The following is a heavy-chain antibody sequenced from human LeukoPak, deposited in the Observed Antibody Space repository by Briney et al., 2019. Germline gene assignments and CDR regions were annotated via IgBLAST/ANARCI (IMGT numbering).Heavy chain of an antibody. V-gene: IGHV1-69*13. CDR1: GGTFSSYA. J-gene: IGHJ3*02. CDR2: IIPIFGTA. CDR3: ARGRLRFKWDDAFDI. D-gene: IGHD3-3*01. Sequence: SVKVSCKASGGTFSSYAISWVRQAPGQGLEWMGGIIPIFGTANYAQKFQGRVTITADESTSTAYMELSSLRSEDTAVYYCARGRLRFKWDDAFDIWGQGTMDTVSS.